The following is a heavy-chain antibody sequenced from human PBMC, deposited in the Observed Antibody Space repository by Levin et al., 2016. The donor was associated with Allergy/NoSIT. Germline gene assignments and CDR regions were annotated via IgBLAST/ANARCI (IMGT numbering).Heavy chain of an antibody. CDR2: IRSKTYGGTT. CDR3: TRWGGN. Sequence: WIRQPPGKGLEWIGFIRSKTYGGTTEYAASVKGRFTISRDDSKSIAYLQMNSLKTEDTAVYYCTRWGGNWGQGTLVTVSS. D-gene: IGHD1-14*01. J-gene: IGHJ4*02. V-gene: IGHV3-49*02.